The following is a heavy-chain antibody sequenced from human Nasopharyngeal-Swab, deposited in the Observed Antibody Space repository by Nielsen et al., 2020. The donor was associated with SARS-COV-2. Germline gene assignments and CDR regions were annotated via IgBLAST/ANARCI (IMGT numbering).Heavy chain of an antibody. Sequence: SETLSLTCAVSGGSISSGGYSWSWIRQPPGKGLEWIGYIYHSGSTYYNPSLKSRVTISVDRSKNQFSLKLSSVTAADTAVYYCARGPALAYCGGDCYPLGGYFDLWGRGTLVTVSS. CDR2: IYHSGST. J-gene: IGHJ2*01. V-gene: IGHV4-30-2*01. CDR3: ARGPALAYCGGDCYPLGGYFDL. D-gene: IGHD2-21*02. CDR1: GGSISSGGYS.